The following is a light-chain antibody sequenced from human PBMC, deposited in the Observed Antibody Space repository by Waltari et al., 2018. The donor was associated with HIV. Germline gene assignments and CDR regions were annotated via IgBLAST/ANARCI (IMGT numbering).Light chain of an antibody. CDR1: QNIYKF. CDR2: DAS. V-gene: IGKV1-39*01. Sequence: DTQMTQSLSSLSASIGARITITCRASQNIYKFLSWYQQKSGKAPNLLIYDASSLQSGVPSRFSGSGSGTEFTLTISSLQVEDFATYYCLQSFTAPLTFGPGTKLDIK. CDR3: LQSFTAPLT. J-gene: IGKJ3*01.